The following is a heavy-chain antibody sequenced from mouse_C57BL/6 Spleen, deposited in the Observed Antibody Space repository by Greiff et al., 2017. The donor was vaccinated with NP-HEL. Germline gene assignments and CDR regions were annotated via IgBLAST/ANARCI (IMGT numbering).Heavy chain of an antibody. CDR1: GFTFSSYA. J-gene: IGHJ1*03. Sequence: EVQGVESGGGLVKPGGSLKLSCAASGFTFSSYAMSWVRQTPEKRLEWVATISDGGSYTYYPDNVKGRFTISRDNAKNNPYLQMSHLTSEDTAMYYCARVWYWYFDVWGTGTTVTVSS. D-gene: IGHD1-1*02. CDR2: ISDGGSYT. CDR3: ARVWYWYFDV. V-gene: IGHV5-4*01.